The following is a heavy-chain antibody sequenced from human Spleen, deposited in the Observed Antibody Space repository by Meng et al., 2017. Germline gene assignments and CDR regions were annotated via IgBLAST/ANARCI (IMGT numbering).Heavy chain of an antibody. CDR1: GFSFSIYW. J-gene: IGHJ6*02. Sequence: GESLKISCAASGFSFSIYWMSWVRQAPGKGLEWVANINQDGSEKYYVDSVKGRFTIFRDNAKNSLFLQMNSLRAEETAVYYCARDRRLGGGMDVWGQGTTVTVSS. CDR3: ARDRRLGGGMDV. V-gene: IGHV3-7*01. CDR2: INQDGSEK. D-gene: IGHD3-16*01.